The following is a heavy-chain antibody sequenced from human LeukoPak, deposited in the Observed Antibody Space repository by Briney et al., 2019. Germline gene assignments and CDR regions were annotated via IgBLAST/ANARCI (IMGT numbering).Heavy chain of an antibody. D-gene: IGHD6-13*01. CDR1: GGSISSSSYY. J-gene: IGHJ4*01. CDR3: ARQTIYSSTPIDY. Sequence: SETLSLTCTVSGGSISSSSYYWGWIRQPPGKGLEWIGSIYYSGSTYYNPSLKSRVTISVDTSKNQFSLKLSSVTAPDTALYLCARQTIYSSTPIDYWGQGTLVTVSS. CDR2: IYYSGST. V-gene: IGHV4-39*01.